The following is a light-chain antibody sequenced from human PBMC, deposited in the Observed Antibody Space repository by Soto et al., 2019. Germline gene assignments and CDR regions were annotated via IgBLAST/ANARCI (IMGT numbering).Light chain of an antibody. J-gene: IGKJ1*01. V-gene: IGKV3-20*01. CDR1: QSVSNNY. CDR2: GAS. CDR3: QQYGSSGT. Sequence: ELVLTQSPGTLSLSPGERAIRSCRTSQSVSNNYLAWYQQKPGQAPRLLIYGASNRATGIPDRFSGSGSGTDFTRTISRLEPEDFAVYYCQQYGSSGTFGQGTKVDIK.